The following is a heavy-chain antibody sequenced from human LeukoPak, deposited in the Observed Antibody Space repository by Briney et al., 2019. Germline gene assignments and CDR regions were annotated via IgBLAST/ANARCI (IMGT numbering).Heavy chain of an antibody. CDR3: ASATPSDTDYYGMDV. CDR2: ISAYNGNT. CDR1: GYTFTSYG. V-gene: IGHV1-18*01. Sequence: ASVKVSCKASGYTFTSYGISWGRQAPGQGLEWMGWISAYNGNTNYAQKLQGRVTMTTDTSTSTAYMELRSLRSDDTAVYYCASATPSDTDYYGMDVWGQGTTVTVSS. D-gene: IGHD2-2*01. J-gene: IGHJ6*02.